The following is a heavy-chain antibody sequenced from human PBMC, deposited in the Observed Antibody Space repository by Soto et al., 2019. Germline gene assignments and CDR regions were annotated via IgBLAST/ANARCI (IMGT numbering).Heavy chain of an antibody. Sequence: QVQLQESGPGLVKPSETLSLTCTVSGGSVSSDNYYWSWIRQPPGKGLEWIGFISYSGSTSYNPSPKRRVTISVDTPKTQFSLNLRSVTTADTAVYYCAREMGSAWTNFDYWGQGTLVTVSS. V-gene: IGHV4-61*01. CDR3: AREMGSAWTNFDY. CDR2: ISYSGST. D-gene: IGHD6-19*01. J-gene: IGHJ4*02. CDR1: GGSVSSDNYY.